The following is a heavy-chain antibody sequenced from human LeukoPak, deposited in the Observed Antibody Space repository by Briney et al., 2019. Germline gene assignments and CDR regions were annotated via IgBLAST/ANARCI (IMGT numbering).Heavy chain of an antibody. CDR2: IRSSGNYI. Sequence: GGSLRLSCTASGFTLMAHTMNWVRQAPGKGLEWVSSIRSSGNYIYYADSVRGRFTISRDNAVDSLFLQMNDLRTDDTAVYFCETTPTISGHDDGDYAFDVWGQGTLVTVSS. CDR1: GFTLMAHT. J-gene: IGHJ3*01. CDR3: ETTPTISGHDDGDYAFDV. D-gene: IGHD5-12*01. V-gene: IGHV3-21*01.